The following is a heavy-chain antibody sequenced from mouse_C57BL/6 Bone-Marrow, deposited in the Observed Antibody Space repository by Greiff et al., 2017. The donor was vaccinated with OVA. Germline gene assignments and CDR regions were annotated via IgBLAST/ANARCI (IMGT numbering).Heavy chain of an antibody. CDR3: ARGGWGRGFAY. Sequence: EVHLVESGGGLVKPGGSLKLSCAASGFTFSSYAMSWVRQTPEKRLEWVATISDGGSYTYYPDNVKGRFPISRDNAKNNLYLQMSHLKSEDTAMYYCARGGWGRGFAYWGQGTLVTVSA. CDR1: GFTFSSYA. J-gene: IGHJ3*01. V-gene: IGHV5-4*01. D-gene: IGHD3-3*01. CDR2: ISDGGSYT.